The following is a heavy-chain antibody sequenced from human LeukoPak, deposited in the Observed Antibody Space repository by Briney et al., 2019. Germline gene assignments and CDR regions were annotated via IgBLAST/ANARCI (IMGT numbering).Heavy chain of an antibody. CDR3: ARGPPSGYYEGDAFDI. V-gene: IGHV1-46*01. Sequence: ASVKVSCKASGYTFTSYYMHWVRQAPGQGLEWMGIINPSGGSTSYVQKFQGRVTMTRDTSTSTVYMELSSLRSEATAVYYCARGPPSGYYEGDAFDIWGQGTMVTVSS. CDR2: INPSGGST. CDR1: GYTFTSYY. D-gene: IGHD3-22*01. J-gene: IGHJ3*02.